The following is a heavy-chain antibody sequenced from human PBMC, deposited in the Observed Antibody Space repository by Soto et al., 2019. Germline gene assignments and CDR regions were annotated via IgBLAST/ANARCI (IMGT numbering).Heavy chain of an antibody. CDR2: IYYSGST. D-gene: IGHD1-26*01. CDR1: GGSISSYY. CDR3: ARSAWGYAFDI. V-gene: IGHV4-59*01. J-gene: IGHJ3*02. Sequence: QVQLQESGPGLVKPSETLSLTCTVSGGSISSYYWTWIRQPPGKGLEWIGYIYYSGSTKSNPSLKSRVTISVDTSKKQCSLKLRSVTAADTAVYYCARSAWGYAFDIWGQGTVVTVTS.